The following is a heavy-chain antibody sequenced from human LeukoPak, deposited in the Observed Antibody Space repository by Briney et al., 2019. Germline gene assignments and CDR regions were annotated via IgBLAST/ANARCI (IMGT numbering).Heavy chain of an antibody. CDR2: ISSDGSST. J-gene: IGHJ4*02. CDR3: ARVAEYSTAGMRY. D-gene: IGHD6-6*01. V-gene: IGHV3-74*01. CDR1: GFTFSAYS. Sequence: PGGSLRLSCAASGFTFSAYSINWIRQAPGKGLVWVSRISSDGSSTSYAESVKGRFTISRDNAKNILYLQMNSLRAEDTALYYCARVAEYSTAGMRYWGQGTLVTVSS.